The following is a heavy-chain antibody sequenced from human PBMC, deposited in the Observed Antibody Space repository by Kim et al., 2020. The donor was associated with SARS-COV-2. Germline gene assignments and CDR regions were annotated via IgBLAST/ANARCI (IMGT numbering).Heavy chain of an antibody. J-gene: IGHJ3*02. D-gene: IGHD5-18*01. CDR1: AGYTLTELS. V-gene: IGHV1-24*01. CDR2: FDPEDGET. Sequence: ASVKVSCKVSAGYTLTELSMHWVRQAPGKGLEWMGGFDPEDGETISPQKFQGRVTLTEDTSTDTAYMDLSSLRSEDTAVYYCATETGDSSNDAFDIWGQGTMVTVSS. CDR3: ATETGDSSNDAFDI.